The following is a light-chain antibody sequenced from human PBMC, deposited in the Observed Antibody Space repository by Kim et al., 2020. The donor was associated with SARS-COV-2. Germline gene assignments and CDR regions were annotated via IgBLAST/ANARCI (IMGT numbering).Light chain of an antibody. J-gene: IGKJ4*01. Sequence: ASVGDSVTITCRASQAISTALAWYQQKPGKPPKILIYDASTLKSGVPSRFSGSGSGTDFTLTISSLQPEDFATYFCQQFNDYPLTFGGGTKVDIK. V-gene: IGKV1D-13*01. CDR1: QAISTA. CDR3: QQFNDYPLT. CDR2: DAS.